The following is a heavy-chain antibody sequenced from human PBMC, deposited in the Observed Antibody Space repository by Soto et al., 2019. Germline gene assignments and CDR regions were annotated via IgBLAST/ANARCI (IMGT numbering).Heavy chain of an antibody. CDR3: ARQGQQLTREGFDY. J-gene: IGHJ4*02. CDR1: SRSISSSNW. CDR2: IYHSGST. Sequence: QVQLQESGPGLVKPSGTLSLTCAVSSRSISSSNWWSWVRQPPGKGLEWIGEIYHSGSTNYNPSLKSRVTISVDKSKNQFSLELSSVTAAETAVYYCARQGQQLTREGFDYWGQGTLVTVSS. V-gene: IGHV4-4*02. D-gene: IGHD6-13*01.